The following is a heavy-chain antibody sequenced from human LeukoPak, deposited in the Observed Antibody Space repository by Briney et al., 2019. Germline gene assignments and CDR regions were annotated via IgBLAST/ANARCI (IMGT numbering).Heavy chain of an antibody. CDR3: ATAFNSPFYGEN. CDR1: GFTVSSNY. Sequence: GGSLRLSCAASGFTVSSNYMSWVRQAPGRGLEWVSVIYSSGSTYYADSVKGRFTISRDNSKNTLYLQMNSLGAEDTAVYYCATAFNSPFYGENWGQGTLVTVSS. V-gene: IGHV3-53*01. D-gene: IGHD2/OR15-2a*01. CDR2: IYSSGST. J-gene: IGHJ4*02.